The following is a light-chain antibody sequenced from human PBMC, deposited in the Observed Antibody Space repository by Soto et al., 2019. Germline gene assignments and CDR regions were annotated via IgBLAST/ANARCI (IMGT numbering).Light chain of an antibody. V-gene: IGKV3-20*01. Sequence: EIVLTQSPGTLSLSPGERATLSCRASQSVSSSYLAWYQQKPGQAPRLLIYGASSRATGIPDRFSGSGSGTDFTLTISRLEPEDFEVYYCQQYGSSPGTFGQGTKREIK. CDR3: QQYGSSPGT. J-gene: IGKJ2*01. CDR1: QSVSSSY. CDR2: GAS.